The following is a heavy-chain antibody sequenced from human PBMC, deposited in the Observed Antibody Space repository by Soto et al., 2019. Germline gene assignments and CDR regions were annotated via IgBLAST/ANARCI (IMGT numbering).Heavy chain of an antibody. CDR1: GYTLTELS. CDR3: ATFSHYYDSSGYYPNWFDP. Sequence: ASVKVSCKVSGYTLTELSMHWVRQAPGKGLEWMGGFDPEDGETIYAQKFQGRVTMTEDTSTDTAYMELSSLRSEDTAVYYCATFSHYYDSSGYYPNWFDPWGQGTLVTVSS. CDR2: FDPEDGET. D-gene: IGHD3-22*01. V-gene: IGHV1-24*01. J-gene: IGHJ5*02.